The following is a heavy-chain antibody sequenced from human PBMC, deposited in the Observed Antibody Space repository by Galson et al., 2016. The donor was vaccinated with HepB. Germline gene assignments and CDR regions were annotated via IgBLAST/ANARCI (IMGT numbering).Heavy chain of an antibody. CDR3: ARRGPAIGALDY. Sequence: CAISGDSVSSGSSSWDWIRQSPLRGLEWLGRTYYTSKWNNDYASSVKSRIAINPDTTKNQFSLQLSSVTPEDTAVYYCARRGPAIGALDYWGQGTLVTVSS. V-gene: IGHV6-1*01. D-gene: IGHD3-10*01. CDR1: GDSVSSGSSS. CDR2: TYYTSKWNN. J-gene: IGHJ4*02.